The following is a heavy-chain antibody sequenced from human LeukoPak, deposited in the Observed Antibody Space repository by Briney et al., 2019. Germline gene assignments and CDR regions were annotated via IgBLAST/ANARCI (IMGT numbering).Heavy chain of an antibody. V-gene: IGHV4-39*07. Sequence: PSETLSLTCTVSGASISSSDRYWGWIRQPPGKGLEWIGSIYYSGITYHNPSLKSRVTISVDTSKNQFSLKLSSVTAADTAVYYCARDYYDSSGYYDDAFDIWGQGTMVTVSS. D-gene: IGHD3-22*01. CDR2: IYYSGIT. J-gene: IGHJ3*02. CDR1: GASISSSDRY. CDR3: ARDYYDSSGYYDDAFDI.